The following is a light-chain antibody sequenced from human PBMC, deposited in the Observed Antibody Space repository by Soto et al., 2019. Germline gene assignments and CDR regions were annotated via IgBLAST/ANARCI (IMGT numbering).Light chain of an antibody. CDR1: QSVTSNY. J-gene: IGKJ1*01. V-gene: IGKV3-20*01. CDR3: QQYGSSPTT. CDR2: GAS. Sequence: EIVLTQSPGTLSLSPGQRATLSFRASQSVTSNYLAWYQQKPGPAPRLLIFGASISVTGIPDRFSGSGSGADFSLTISRLEPEDFAVYHCQQYGSSPTTFGQGTKVEIK.